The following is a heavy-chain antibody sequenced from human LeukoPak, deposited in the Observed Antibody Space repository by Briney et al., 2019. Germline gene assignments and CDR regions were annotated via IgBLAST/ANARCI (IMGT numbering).Heavy chain of an antibody. CDR1: GGSISSYY. D-gene: IGHD3-22*01. V-gene: IGHV4-59*01. CDR3: AGSPPYYYDSSGYYYVPFFDY. Sequence: SETLSLTCTVSGGSISSYYWSCIRQPPGKGLEWIGYIYYSGSTNYNPSLKSRVTISVDTSKNQFSLKLSSVTAADTAVYYCAGSPPYYYDSSGYYYVPFFDYWGQGTLVTVSS. J-gene: IGHJ4*02. CDR2: IYYSGST.